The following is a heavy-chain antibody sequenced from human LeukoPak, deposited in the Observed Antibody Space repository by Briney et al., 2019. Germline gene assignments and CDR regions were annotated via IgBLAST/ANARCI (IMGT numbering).Heavy chain of an antibody. D-gene: IGHD6-13*01. CDR2: ISGSGDNNDNT. J-gene: IGHJ4*02. V-gene: IGHV3-23*01. CDR1: GFTFSTYA. Sequence: GGSLRLSCAASGFTFSTYAMSWVRQAPGKGLEWVSAISGSGDNNDNTYYADSVKGQFTISRDNSKNTLYLQMSSLRAEDAAVYYCAKSGSTSWYLDYWGQGTLVTVSS. CDR3: AKSGSTSWYLDY.